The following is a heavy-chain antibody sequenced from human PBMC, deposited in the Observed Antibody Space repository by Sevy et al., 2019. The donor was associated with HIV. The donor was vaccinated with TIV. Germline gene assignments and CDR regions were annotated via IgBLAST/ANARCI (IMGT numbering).Heavy chain of an antibody. CDR3: ARPNSMASYTLDV. J-gene: IGHJ6*02. D-gene: IGHD3-10*01. CDR2: IYYTGTA. CDR1: GGSISSSSYY. Sequence: SETLSLTCTVSGGSISSSSYYWAWIRQSPGKRLEWIGSIYYTGTAHSNQSLKSRVTISKDISKNQFFLRLRSVTAADTAMYFCARPNSMASYTLDVWGQGTTVTVSS. V-gene: IGHV4-39*01.